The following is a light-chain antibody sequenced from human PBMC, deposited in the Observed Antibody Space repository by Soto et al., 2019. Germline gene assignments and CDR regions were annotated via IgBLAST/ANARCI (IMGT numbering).Light chain of an antibody. V-gene: IGLV3-21*02. CDR2: DDS. CDR1: NIGAKS. Sequence: SYELTQPPLVSVAPGQTARITCGGNNIGAKSVLWYQQKPGQAPVVVVYDDSDRPSGIPERFFGSNSGNTATLTISGVEAGDEADYYCQVWDTSIDHPFGTGTKVTVL. J-gene: IGLJ1*01. CDR3: QVWDTSIDHP.